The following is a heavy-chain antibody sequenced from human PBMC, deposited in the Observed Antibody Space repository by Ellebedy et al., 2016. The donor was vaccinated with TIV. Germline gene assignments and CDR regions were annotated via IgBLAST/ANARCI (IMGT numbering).Heavy chain of an antibody. CDR2: IRLDGGDK. J-gene: IGHJ3*02. CDR1: GFSFSSYW. CDR3: ATDGSYGDYRTPRHAFVI. V-gene: IGHV3-7*01. D-gene: IGHD4-17*01. Sequence: GESLKISCAASGFSFSSYWMTWVRQAPGKGLEWVANIRLDGGDKYYVDSVKGRFTVSRDNAKNSLYLQMTSLRADDTGVYYCATDGSYGDYRTPRHAFVIWGQGTRVTVSS.